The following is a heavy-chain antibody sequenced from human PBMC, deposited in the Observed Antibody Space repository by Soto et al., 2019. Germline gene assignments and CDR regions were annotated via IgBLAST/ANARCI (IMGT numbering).Heavy chain of an antibody. CDR2: ISSSGSTI. V-gene: IGHV3-48*03. J-gene: IGHJ6*02. CDR1: GFTFSSYE. Sequence: QPGGSLRLSCAASGFTFSSYEMNWVRQAPGKGLEWVSYISSSGSTIYYADSVKGRFTISRDNAKNSLYLQVNSLRAEDTAVYYCASTGPHFDWLSFSSHSYYGMDVWGQGTTVTVSS. CDR3: ASTGPHFDWLSFSSHSYYGMDV. D-gene: IGHD3-9*01.